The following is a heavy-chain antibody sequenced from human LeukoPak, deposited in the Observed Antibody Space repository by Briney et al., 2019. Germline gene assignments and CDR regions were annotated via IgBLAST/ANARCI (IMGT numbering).Heavy chain of an antibody. Sequence: SQTLSLTCAISGDSVSSNSAAWNWIRHSPSIGLEWLGWTYYRSKWYHDYTVSVKRRITINPNTSKNQFSLQPNSVTPVDTAVYSCARSRVRGVIIQNWFDPWGQGTLVTVSS. D-gene: IGHD3-10*01. V-gene: IGHV6-1*01. CDR1: GDSVSSNSAA. CDR3: ARSRVRGVIIQNWFDP. CDR2: TYYRSKWYH. J-gene: IGHJ5*02.